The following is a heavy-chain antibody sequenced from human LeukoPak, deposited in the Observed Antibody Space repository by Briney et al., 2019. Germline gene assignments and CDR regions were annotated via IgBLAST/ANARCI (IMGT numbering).Heavy chain of an antibody. CDR2: IKYDESEK. D-gene: IGHD5-12*01. Sequence: GGSLRLSCVDSGFTFSTYWMIWVRQAPGKGLEGVANIKYDESEKYYVDSVKGRFTISRDNAKNSLYLQMNSLRAEDTAVYYCATDSGLRGYDLLDYWGQGTLVTVSS. J-gene: IGHJ4*02. V-gene: IGHV3-7*01. CDR3: ATDSGLRGYDLLDY. CDR1: GFTFSTYW.